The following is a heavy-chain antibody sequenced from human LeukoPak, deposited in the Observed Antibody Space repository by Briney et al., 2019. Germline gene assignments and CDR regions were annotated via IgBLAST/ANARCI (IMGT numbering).Heavy chain of an antibody. D-gene: IGHD6-13*01. Sequence: PGGSLRLSCSGSGLKFGDYGLSWVRQAPGKGLEWVSGINWDGENTAYADSVKGRFTISRDNAENAVYLQMDSLRAEDTALYYCARDLSATWYFLAYWGRGTLVTVSS. CDR1: GLKFGDYG. CDR3: ARDLSATWYFLAY. V-gene: IGHV3-20*04. J-gene: IGHJ4*02. CDR2: INWDGENT.